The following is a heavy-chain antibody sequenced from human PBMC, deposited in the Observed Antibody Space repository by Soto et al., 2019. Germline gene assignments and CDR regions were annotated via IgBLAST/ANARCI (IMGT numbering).Heavy chain of an antibody. J-gene: IGHJ6*02. CDR3: ASSGSSSSWGYGMDV. CDR2: IIPILGTA. V-gene: IGHV1-69*10. CDR1: GGTFSSYA. D-gene: IGHD6-13*01. Sequence: SVKVSCKASGGTFSSYAISWVRQAPGQGLEWMGGIIPILGTANYAQKFQGRVTITADKSTSTAYMELSSLRSEDTAVYYCASSGSSSSWGYGMDVWGQGTTVTVSS.